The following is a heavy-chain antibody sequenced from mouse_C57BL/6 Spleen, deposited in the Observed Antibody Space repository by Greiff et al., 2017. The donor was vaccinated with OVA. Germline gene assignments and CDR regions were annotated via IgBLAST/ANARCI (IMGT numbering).Heavy chain of an antibody. CDR1: GFTFSSYG. J-gene: IGHJ3*01. CDR3: ATPDSSGHFAY. Sequence: EVQLVESGGDLVKPGGSLKLSCAASGFTFSSYGMSWVRQTPDKRLEWVATISSGGSYTYYPDSVKGRFTISRDNAKNTLYLQMSSLKSEDTAMYYCATPDSSGHFAYWGQGTPVTVSA. D-gene: IGHD3-2*02. V-gene: IGHV5-6*01. CDR2: ISSGGSYT.